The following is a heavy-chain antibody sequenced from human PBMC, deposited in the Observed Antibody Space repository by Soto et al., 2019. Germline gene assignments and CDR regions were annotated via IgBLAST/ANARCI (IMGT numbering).Heavy chain of an antibody. J-gene: IGHJ5*01. CDR3: PKVSEGSIITFGAVIAS. Sequence: HVQLVESVGGVVQPGRSLRLSCAASGFTFSTYGMHWVRQAPGKGLEWVAGIAFDGNIQYYADSVKGRFTISRDNSKNTLYLQMASLRAEDTAVYYCPKVSEGSIITFGAVIASWGHGTLVTVS. CDR1: GFTFSTYG. CDR2: IAFDGNIQ. V-gene: IGHV3-30*18. D-gene: IGHD3-16*01.